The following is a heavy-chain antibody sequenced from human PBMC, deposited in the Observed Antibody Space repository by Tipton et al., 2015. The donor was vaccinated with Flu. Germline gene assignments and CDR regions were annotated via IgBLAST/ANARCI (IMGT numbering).Heavy chain of an antibody. D-gene: IGHD3-10*01. Sequence: TLSLTCAVSGDSISSDYFWVWIRQPPGKGLEWIATIHRSGTTKYNPSLKSRVTISVDTSTNQFSLKLSSVTVADTAVYYCTRDAHGSGSYSGWFDAWGQGALVTVSS. CDR1: GDSISSDYF. J-gene: IGHJ5*02. V-gene: IGHV4-38-2*02. CDR3: TRDAHGSGSYSGWFDA. CDR2: IHRSGTT.